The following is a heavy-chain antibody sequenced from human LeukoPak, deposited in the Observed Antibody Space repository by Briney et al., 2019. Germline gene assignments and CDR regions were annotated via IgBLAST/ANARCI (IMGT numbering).Heavy chain of an antibody. CDR2: ISSNGGST. CDR1: GFTFSSYA. D-gene: IGHD5-12*01. CDR3: ARVRYSGYNGAFDI. Sequence: TGGSLRLSCAASGFTFSSYAMHWVRQAPGKGLEYVSAISSNGGSTYYANSVKGRFTISRDNSKNTLYLQMGSLRAEDMAVYYCARVRYSGYNGAFDIWGQGTMVTVPS. J-gene: IGHJ3*02. V-gene: IGHV3-64*01.